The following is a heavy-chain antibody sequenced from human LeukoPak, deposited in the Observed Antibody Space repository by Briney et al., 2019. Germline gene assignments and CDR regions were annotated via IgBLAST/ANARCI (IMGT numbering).Heavy chain of an antibody. CDR3: ARVKVLRFLEWFLDF. J-gene: IGHJ4*02. Sequence: SQTLSLTCTVSGSSVSSDEYYWSWVRQHPGKGLEWIGYVYYSGSSYYIPSLESRVTMSVEVSKNQFSLELRSVTAADTAVYYCARVKVLRFLEWFLDFWGQGALVTVSS. CDR1: GSSVSSDEYY. CDR2: VYYSGSS. V-gene: IGHV4-31*03. D-gene: IGHD3-3*01.